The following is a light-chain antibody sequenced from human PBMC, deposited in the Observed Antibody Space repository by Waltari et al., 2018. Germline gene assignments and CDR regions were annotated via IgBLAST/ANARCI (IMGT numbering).Light chain of an antibody. CDR1: QSLLHNIGYDY. V-gene: IGKV2-28*01. J-gene: IGKJ2*03. CDR3: MQALQTPIS. Sequence: DIVMTQSPLSLPVTPGAAASISCRSSQSLLHNIGYDYLDWYLQKPGQSPHLLIYLGSNRASGVPDRFSGSGSGTDFTLKISRVEAEDVGVYYCMQALQTPISFGQGTKLEIK. CDR2: LGS.